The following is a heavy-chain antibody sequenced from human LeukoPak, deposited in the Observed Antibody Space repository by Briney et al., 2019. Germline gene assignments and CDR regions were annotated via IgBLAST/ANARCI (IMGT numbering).Heavy chain of an antibody. J-gene: IGHJ3*02. V-gene: IGHV3-53*01. D-gene: IGHD3-10*01. CDR3: AREGYGSGSYSAFDI. CDR2: IYSGGST. Sequence: GGSLRLSCAASGFTVSSNYMSWVRQAPGKGLEWVSVIYSGGSTYYADSVKGRFTISRDNSKNTLYLQTNSLRAEDTAVYYCAREGYGSGSYSAFDIWGQGTMVTVSS. CDR1: GFTVSSNY.